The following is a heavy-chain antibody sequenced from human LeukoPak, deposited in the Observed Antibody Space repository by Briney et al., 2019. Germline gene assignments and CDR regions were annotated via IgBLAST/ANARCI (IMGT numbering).Heavy chain of an antibody. J-gene: IGHJ4*02. CDR2: IRYDGSNK. Sequence: PGGSLRLSCAASGFTFSSYGMHWVRQAPGKGLEWVAFIRYDGSNKYYADSVKGRFTISRDNSKNTLYLQMNSLRAEDTAVYYCARLFLHIAPTRIVATPTVDYWGQGTLVTVSS. D-gene: IGHD5-12*01. V-gene: IGHV3-30*02. CDR3: ARLFLHIAPTRIVATPTVDY. CDR1: GFTFSSYG.